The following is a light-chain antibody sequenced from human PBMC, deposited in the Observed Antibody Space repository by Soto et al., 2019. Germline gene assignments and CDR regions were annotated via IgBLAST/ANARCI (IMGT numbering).Light chain of an antibody. J-gene: IGLJ1*01. CDR2: DVS. Sequence: QAVVTQPASVSGSPGQSVIISCTGNSSDVGGYNYVSWYQQHPGKAPKLMIYDVSNRPSGVSNRFSGSKSGNTASLTISGLQAEDEADYYCSSYTSSSTRVFGTGTKVTVL. CDR1: SSDVGGYNY. CDR3: SSYTSSSTRV. V-gene: IGLV2-14*01.